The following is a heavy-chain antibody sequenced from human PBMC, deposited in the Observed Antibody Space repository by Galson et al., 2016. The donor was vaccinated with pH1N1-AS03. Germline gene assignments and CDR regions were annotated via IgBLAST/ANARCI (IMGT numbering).Heavy chain of an antibody. D-gene: IGHD3-10*01. J-gene: IGHJ4*02. CDR2: IDLSDSYT. V-gene: IGHV5-10-1*01. Sequence: QSGAEVKKPGESLRISCKASGDSFTGYWINWVRQMPGKGLEWMGRIDLSDSYTNYSPSFQGHVTISADKSIATAYLQWNSLTASGTAVYYCASSGSGSSPFDYWDQGTLVTVSS. CDR1: GDSFTGYW. CDR3: ASSGSGSSPFDY.